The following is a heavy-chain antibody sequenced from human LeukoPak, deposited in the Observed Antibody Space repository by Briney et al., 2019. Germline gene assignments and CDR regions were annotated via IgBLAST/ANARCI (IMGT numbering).Heavy chain of an antibody. CDR1: GFTFSSYA. CDR3: AREGYGDLKRGMDV. J-gene: IGHJ6*02. CDR2: ISGSGGST. Sequence: PGGSLRLSCAASGFTFSSYAMSWVRQAPGKGLEWVSAISGSGGSTYYADSVKGRFTVSGDTAKSTLYLQMNSLRAEDSAVYYCAREGYGDLKRGMDVWGQGTTVTVSS. V-gene: IGHV3-23*01. D-gene: IGHD4-17*01.